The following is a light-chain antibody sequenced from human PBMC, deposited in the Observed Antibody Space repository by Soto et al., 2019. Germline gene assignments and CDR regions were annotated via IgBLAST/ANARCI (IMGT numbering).Light chain of an antibody. J-gene: IGLJ2*01. CDR1: SSNIGNNY. CDR3: GTWDSSLSDVV. CDR2: ENN. Sequence: QSVLTQPPSVSAAPGQTVTISCSGSSSNIGNNYVSWYQHLPGTAPKLLIYENNKRPSGIPDRFSGSKSGASATLGITGLQTGDEADYYCGTWDSSLSDVVFGGGTKVTVL. V-gene: IGLV1-51*02.